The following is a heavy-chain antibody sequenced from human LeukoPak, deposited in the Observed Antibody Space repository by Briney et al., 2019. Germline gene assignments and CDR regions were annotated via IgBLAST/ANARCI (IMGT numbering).Heavy chain of an antibody. V-gene: IGHV4-59*05. J-gene: IGHJ5*02. CDR2: IYYSGST. Sequence: GSLRLSCAASGFTFSGSAIHWVRQSSGKGLEWVGSIYYSGSTYYNPSLKSRVTISVDTSKNQFSLKLSSVTAADTAVYYCARRSEWDLNWFDPWGQGTLVTVSS. CDR1: GFTFSGSA. D-gene: IGHD1-26*01. CDR3: ARRSEWDLNWFDP.